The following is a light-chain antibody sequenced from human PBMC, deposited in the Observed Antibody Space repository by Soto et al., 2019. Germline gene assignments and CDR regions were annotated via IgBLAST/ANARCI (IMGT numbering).Light chain of an antibody. J-gene: IGLJ1*01. V-gene: IGLV2-14*01. CDR2: SVS. CDR1: SSDIGAYDH. Sequence: QPVLTQPASVSGSPGQSITISCSGTSSDIGAYDHVAWYQQFTGKSPKLIIYSVSNRPSGVSYRFSGSKSGNTASLTISGLQAEDEADYYCISYTVSRSYVFGSGTKLTVL. CDR3: ISYTVSRSYV.